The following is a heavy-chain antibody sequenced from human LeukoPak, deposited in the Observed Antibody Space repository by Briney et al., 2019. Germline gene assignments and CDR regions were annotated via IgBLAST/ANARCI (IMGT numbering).Heavy chain of an antibody. Sequence: SETLSLTCTVSGGSISSYYWSWIRQPAGKGLEWIGRIDTSGNTNYKPSLKGRVTMSIDTSKNQFSLRLSSVTAADTAVYYCARSILRYYYNASGYYPYYFDYWGQGVLVTVSS. D-gene: IGHD3-22*01. CDR2: IDTSGNT. J-gene: IGHJ4*02. CDR1: GGSISSYY. V-gene: IGHV4-4*07. CDR3: ARSILRYYYNASGYYPYYFDY.